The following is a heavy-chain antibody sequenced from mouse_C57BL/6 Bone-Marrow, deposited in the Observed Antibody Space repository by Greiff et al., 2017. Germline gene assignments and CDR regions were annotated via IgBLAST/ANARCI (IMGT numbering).Heavy chain of an antibody. CDR1: GFNIKDDY. CDR3: TTLRRGYWYFDV. V-gene: IGHV14-4*01. CDR2: IDPENGDT. D-gene: IGHD2-12*01. J-gene: IGHJ1*03. Sequence: VQLQQSGAELVRPGASVKLSCTASGFNIKDDYMHWVKQRPEQGLEWIGWIDPENGDTEYASKFQGKATITADPSSNTAYLQLSSLTSEDTAVYYCTTLRRGYWYFDVWGTGTTVTVSS.